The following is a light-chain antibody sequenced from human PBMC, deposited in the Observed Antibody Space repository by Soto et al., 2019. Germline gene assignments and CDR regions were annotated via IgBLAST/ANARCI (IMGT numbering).Light chain of an antibody. CDR1: SSNIGTYT. CDR2: TNN. Sequence: QSALTQPPSASGTPGQRVTISCSGSSSNIGTYTVNWYQQLPGTAPKLLIYTNNQRPSWVPDRFSGSKSGTSASLAISGLQSEDEADYYCAAWDDSLSALYVFGTGTKLTVL. J-gene: IGLJ1*01. V-gene: IGLV1-44*01. CDR3: AAWDDSLSALYV.